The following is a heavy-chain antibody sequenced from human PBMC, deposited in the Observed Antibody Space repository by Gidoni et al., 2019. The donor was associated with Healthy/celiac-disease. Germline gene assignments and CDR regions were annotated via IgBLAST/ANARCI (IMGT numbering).Heavy chain of an antibody. V-gene: IGHV1-2*04. D-gene: IGHD2-15*01. CDR3: ARELEPTPSYGMDV. J-gene: IGHJ6*02. CDR2: INPSRGGT. Sequence: QVQPVQSGAEVKKPGASVTVPCKASGYTFTGDYMHWLLQGPGEGLEWMGWINPSRGGTTDAQKYQGWVTMTTDTSISTAYMELRRLRSDDTAVYYCARELEPTPSYGMDVWGQGTTVTVSS. CDR1: GYTFTGDY.